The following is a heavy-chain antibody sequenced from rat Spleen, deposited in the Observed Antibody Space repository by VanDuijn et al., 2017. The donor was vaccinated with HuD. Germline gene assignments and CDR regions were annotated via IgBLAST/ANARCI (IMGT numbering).Heavy chain of an antibody. CDR2: ITYDGSST. V-gene: IGHV5-31*01. Sequence: EVQLVESGGGLVQPGRSLKLSCVASGFTFNNYWMTWIRQAPGKGLEWVAIITYDGSSTYYRDSVKGRFTISRDNAESTLYLQMDSLRSEDTATYYCASRDYWGQGVMVTVSS. CDR1: GFTFNNYW. J-gene: IGHJ2*01. CDR3: ASRDY.